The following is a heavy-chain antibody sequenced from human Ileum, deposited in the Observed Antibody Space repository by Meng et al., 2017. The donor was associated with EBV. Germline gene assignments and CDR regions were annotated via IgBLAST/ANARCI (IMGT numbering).Heavy chain of an antibody. Sequence: AQLVQSGGEVKKHGASVKVSCKASGYTFTNYGITWVRQAPGQGLEWMGWISAYNGNTNYAQTLQGRVTMTTDTSTSTAYMELGSLRSDDTAAYYCARVEVGITSGDYWGQGTLVTVSS. J-gene: IGHJ4*02. CDR2: ISAYNGNT. CDR3: ARVEVGITSGDY. D-gene: IGHD1-26*01. CDR1: GYTFTNYG. V-gene: IGHV1-18*01.